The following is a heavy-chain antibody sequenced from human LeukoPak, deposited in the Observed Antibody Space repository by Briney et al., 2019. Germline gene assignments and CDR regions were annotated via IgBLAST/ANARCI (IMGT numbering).Heavy chain of an antibody. V-gene: IGHV3-23*01. D-gene: IGHD2-21*02. Sequence: GGSLRLSCAASGFTFSSAWMSWVRQAPGKGLEWVSAISGSGGSTYYADSVKGRFTISRDNSKNTLYLQMNSLRAEDTAVYYCAKDSTAIPGDYWGQGTLVTVSS. CDR1: GFTFSSAW. CDR3: AKDSTAIPGDY. J-gene: IGHJ4*02. CDR2: ISGSGGST.